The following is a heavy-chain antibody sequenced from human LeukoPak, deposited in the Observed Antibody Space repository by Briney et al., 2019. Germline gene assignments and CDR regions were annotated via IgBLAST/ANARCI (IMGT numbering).Heavy chain of an antibody. CDR2: IYNGVNT. CDR3: ASRYDYSNYIDY. CDR1: GASVSSASY. V-gene: IGHV4-61*01. J-gene: IGHJ4*02. D-gene: IGHD4-11*01. Sequence: PSETLSLTCTVSGASVSSASYWSWIRQPPGKGVEWIAHIYNGVNTNYNPSLKSRVTISVDTSKNQFSLKLSSVTAADTAVYYCASRYDYSNYIDYWGQGTLVTVSS.